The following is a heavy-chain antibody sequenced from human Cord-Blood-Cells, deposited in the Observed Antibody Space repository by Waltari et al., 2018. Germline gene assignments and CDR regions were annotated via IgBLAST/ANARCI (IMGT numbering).Heavy chain of an antibody. Sequence: QVQLVQSGAEVKKPGASVKVSCKASGYTFTGYYMHWVRQAPGQGLEWMGWINPNSGGTNYAQKLQGRVTMTRDTSISTAYMELSRLRSDDTAVYYCARGGETAADKNWFDPWGQGTLVTVSS. CDR3: ARGGETAADKNWFDP. D-gene: IGHD6-13*01. CDR1: GYTFTGYY. J-gene: IGHJ5*02. V-gene: IGHV1-2*02. CDR2: INPNSGGT.